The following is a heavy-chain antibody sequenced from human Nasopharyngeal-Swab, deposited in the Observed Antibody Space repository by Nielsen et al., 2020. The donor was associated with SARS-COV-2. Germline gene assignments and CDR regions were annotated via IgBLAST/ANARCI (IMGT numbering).Heavy chain of an antibody. CDR1: GFTFSSYG. V-gene: IGHV3-30*18. J-gene: IGHJ6*02. D-gene: IGHD3-10*01. CDR2: ISYDGSNK. Sequence: GESLKISCAASGFTFSSYGMHWVRQAPGKGLEWVAVISYDGSNKYYADSVKGRFTISRDNSKNTLYLQMNSLRVEDTAVYYCAKTVEYYGSGEGYYGMDVWGQGTTVTVSS. CDR3: AKTVEYYGSGEGYYGMDV.